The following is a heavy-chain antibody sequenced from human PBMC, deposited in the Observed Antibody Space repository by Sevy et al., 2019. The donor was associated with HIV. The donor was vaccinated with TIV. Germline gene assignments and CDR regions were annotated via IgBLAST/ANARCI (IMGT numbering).Heavy chain of an antibody. J-gene: IGHJ4*02. V-gene: IGHV3-7*01. CDR1: GFTFSANW. CDR2: IKADGSDK. CDR3: AHETFGRFES. D-gene: IGHD3-16*01. Sequence: GGSLRLSCAASGFTFSANWMNWVRQAPGKGLEWVANIKADGSDKYYVDSMEGRFIISRDNAKNILFLQMNSLRVEDTAVYYCAHETFGRFESWGQGTLVTVSS.